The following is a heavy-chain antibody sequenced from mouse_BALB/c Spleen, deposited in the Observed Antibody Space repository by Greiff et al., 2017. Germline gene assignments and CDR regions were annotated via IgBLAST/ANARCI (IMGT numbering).Heavy chain of an antibody. Sequence: EVQLQQSGTVLARPGASVKMSCKASGYSFTSYWMHWVKQRPGQGLEWIGAIYPGNSDTSYNQKFKGKAKLTAVTSASTAYMELSSLTNEDSAVYYCTRRGGGYDDADWFAYWGQGTLVTVSA. V-gene: IGHV1-5*01. D-gene: IGHD2-2*01. CDR3: TRRGGGYDDADWFAY. J-gene: IGHJ3*01. CDR2: IYPGNSDT. CDR1: GYSFTSYW.